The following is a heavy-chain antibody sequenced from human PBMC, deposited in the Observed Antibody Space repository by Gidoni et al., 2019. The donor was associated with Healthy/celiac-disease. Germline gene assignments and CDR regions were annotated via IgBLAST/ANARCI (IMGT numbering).Heavy chain of an antibody. CDR2: ISSSSRYI. CDR1: GFTFSSYS. Sequence: EVQLVASGGGLVKPGGSLRLSCAASGFTFSSYSMNWVRQAPGQGREWVSAISSSSRYIYYADSVKGRFTISRDNAKNSLYLQMNSLRAEDTAVYYCARGGYCSSTSCPYYYYGMDVWGQGTTVTVSS. D-gene: IGHD2-2*01. CDR3: ARGGYCSSTSCPYYYYGMDV. V-gene: IGHV3-21*01. J-gene: IGHJ6*02.